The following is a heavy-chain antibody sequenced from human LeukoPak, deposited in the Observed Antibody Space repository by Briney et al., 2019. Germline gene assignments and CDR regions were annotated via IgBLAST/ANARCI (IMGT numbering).Heavy chain of an antibody. D-gene: IGHD6-13*01. CDR2: IYSGGST. Sequence: GGSLRLSCVASGFTVSSNYMSWVRQAPGKGLEWVSVIYSGGSTYYADSVKGRFTISRDNSKNTLYLQMNSLRAEDTAVYYCARDLMAAAGGPWGQGTLVTVSS. J-gene: IGHJ5*02. V-gene: IGHV3-66*01. CDR1: GFTVSSNY. CDR3: ARDLMAAAGGP.